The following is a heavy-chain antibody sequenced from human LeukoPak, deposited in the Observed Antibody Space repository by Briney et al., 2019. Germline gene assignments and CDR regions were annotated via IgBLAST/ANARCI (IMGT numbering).Heavy chain of an antibody. J-gene: IGHJ5*02. V-gene: IGHV5-51*01. Sequence: GESLKISCKGSGYSFTSYWIGGVRQMPGKGLEWMGIIYPGDSDTRYSPSFQGQVTISADKSISTAYLQWSSLKASDTAMYYCARLGGVRYCSSTSCYPDWFDPWGQGTLVTVSS. D-gene: IGHD2-2*01. CDR3: ARLGGVRYCSSTSCYPDWFDP. CDR2: IYPGDSDT. CDR1: GYSFTSYW.